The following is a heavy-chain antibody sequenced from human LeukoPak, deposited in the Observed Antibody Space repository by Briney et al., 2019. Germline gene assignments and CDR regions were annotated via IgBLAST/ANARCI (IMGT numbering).Heavy chain of an antibody. J-gene: IGHJ4*02. V-gene: IGHV3-21*01. D-gene: IGHD3-16*01. CDR3: AREKNGGLRLGECPDY. CDR2: ISSSSSYI. CDR1: GFTFSSYS. Sequence: SGGSLRLSCAASGFTFSSYSMNWVRQAPGKGLEWVSSISSSSSYIYYADSVKGRFTISRDNAKNSLYLQMNSLRAEDTAVYYCAREKNGGLRLGECPDYWGQGTLVTVSS.